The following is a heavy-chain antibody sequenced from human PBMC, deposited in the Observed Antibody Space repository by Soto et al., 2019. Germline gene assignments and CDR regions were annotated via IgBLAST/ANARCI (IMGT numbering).Heavy chain of an antibody. Sequence: SETPSLTCTVSGGSVSSGDYYWSWIRQPPGKGLEWIGYIYYSGNTNYNPSLKSRVIISVDTSKNLFSLKLTSVTAADTAVYYCARIPVDTSMIYWLDPWGQGTLVTVSS. J-gene: IGHJ5*02. D-gene: IGHD5-18*01. V-gene: IGHV4-61*08. CDR2: IYYSGNT. CDR1: GGSVSSGDYY. CDR3: ARIPVDTSMIYWLDP.